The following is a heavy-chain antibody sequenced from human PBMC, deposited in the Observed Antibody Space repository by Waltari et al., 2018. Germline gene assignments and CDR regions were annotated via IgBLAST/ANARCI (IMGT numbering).Heavy chain of an antibody. Sequence: EVTLVESGGGLAQPGGSLRLSGIASGFTFNTHSMHWVRRAPGKGLEWVSYIRSGGTPYYTDSVKGRFTISRDDAKNSFFLEMNSLRAEDTAVYFCARDSGMVRFDYWGQGALVTVSS. V-gene: IGHV3-48*01. D-gene: IGHD1-1*01. CDR1: GFTFNTHS. CDR2: IRSGGTP. J-gene: IGHJ4*02. CDR3: ARDSGMVRFDY.